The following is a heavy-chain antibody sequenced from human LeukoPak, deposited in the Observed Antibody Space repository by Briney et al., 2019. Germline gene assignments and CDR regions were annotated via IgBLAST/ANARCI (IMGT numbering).Heavy chain of an antibody. CDR3: ARDISGLAVAGHEDY. J-gene: IGHJ4*02. D-gene: IGHD6-19*01. Sequence: ASVKVSCKASGYTFTSYYMHWVRQAPGQGLEWMGIINPSGGSTSYAQKFQGRVTMTTDTSTSTAYMELRSLRSDDTAVYYCARDISGLAVAGHEDYWGQGTLVTVSS. CDR2: INPSGGST. CDR1: GYTFTSYY. V-gene: IGHV1-46*01.